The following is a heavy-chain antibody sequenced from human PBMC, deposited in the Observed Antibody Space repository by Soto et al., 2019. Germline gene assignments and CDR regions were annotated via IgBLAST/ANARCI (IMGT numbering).Heavy chain of an antibody. D-gene: IGHD3-22*01. CDR3: AKGGHYDSSGYYFPAFDY. J-gene: IGHJ4*02. CDR1: GFTFSSYA. Sequence: GGSLRLSCAASGFTFSSYAMSWVRQAPGKGLEWVSAISGSGGSTYYADSVKGRFTISRDNSKNTLYLQMNSLRAEGTAVYYCAKGGHYDSSGYYFPAFDYWGQGTLVTVSS. V-gene: IGHV3-23*01. CDR2: ISGSGGST.